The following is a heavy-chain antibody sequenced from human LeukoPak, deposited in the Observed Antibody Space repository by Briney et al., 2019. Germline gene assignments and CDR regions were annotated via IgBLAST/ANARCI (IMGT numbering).Heavy chain of an antibody. CDR3: ARRTGYSYGFADGDY. J-gene: IGHJ4*02. Sequence: ASVKVSCKASGYTFTGYYMHWVRQAPGQGLEWMGWINPNSGGTNYAQKFQGRVTMTRDTSISTAYMELRSLRSDDTAVYYCARRTGYSYGFADGDYWGQGTLVTVSS. D-gene: IGHD5-18*01. CDR1: GYTFTGYY. CDR2: INPNSGGT. V-gene: IGHV1-2*02.